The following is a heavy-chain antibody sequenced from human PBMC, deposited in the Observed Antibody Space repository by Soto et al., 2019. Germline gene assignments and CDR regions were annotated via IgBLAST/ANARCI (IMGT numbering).Heavy chain of an antibody. D-gene: IGHD5-18*01. CDR1: GFTFSSYA. CDR2: ISYDGSNK. CDR3: AGGYSYGYSGLDY. Sequence: GGSLRLSCAASGFTFSSYAMHWVRQAPGKGLEWVAVISYDGSNKYYADSVKGRFTISRDNSKNTLYLQMNSLRAEETAVYYCAGGYSYGYSGLDYWGQGNLVTVSS. J-gene: IGHJ4*02. V-gene: IGHV3-30-3*01.